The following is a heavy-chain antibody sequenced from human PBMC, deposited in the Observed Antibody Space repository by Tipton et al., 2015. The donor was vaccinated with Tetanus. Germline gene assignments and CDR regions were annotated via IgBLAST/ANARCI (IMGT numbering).Heavy chain of an antibody. J-gene: IGHJ4*02. Sequence: QLVQSGAEVKKPGESLRISCKVSGYNFTIYWIGWVRQMPGKGLEWMGIIYPGDSKTRYSPSFQGQVTISADRSISTAYLHWSSLKASDTAMYYCARRRTTTALSYYFDSWGQGTQITVSS. V-gene: IGHV5-51*01. CDR2: IYPGDSKT. D-gene: IGHD4-17*01. CDR3: ARRRTTTALSYYFDS. CDR1: GYNFTIYW.